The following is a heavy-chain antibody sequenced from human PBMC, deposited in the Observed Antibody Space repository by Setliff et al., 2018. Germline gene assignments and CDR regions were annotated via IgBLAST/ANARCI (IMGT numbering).Heavy chain of an antibody. D-gene: IGHD2-15*01. V-gene: IGHV1-18*01. J-gene: IGHJ4*02. CDR2: ISPYSGKT. CDR3: ARGRGPDVVVTIPGDY. Sequence: ASVKVSCKTSGYNFITLGINWVRQAPGQGLEWVGWISPYSGKTDYAQKFQDRVIMTIDSATTTAYMELKTLRSDDTAVYYCARGRGPDVVVTIPGDYWGQGTQVTVSS. CDR1: GYNFITLG.